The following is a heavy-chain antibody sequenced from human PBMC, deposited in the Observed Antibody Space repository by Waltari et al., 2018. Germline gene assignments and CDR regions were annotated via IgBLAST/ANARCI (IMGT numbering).Heavy chain of an antibody. CDR3: AKSLNGIFRFDI. CDR2: MFHSGST. D-gene: IGHD2-8*01. V-gene: IGHV4-38-2*02. CDR1: DYSLTSYY. Sequence: QVQLQESGPGLVKPSETLSLSCSVADYSLTSYYWGWIRQPPGKGLQWIGSMFHSGSTYYNPSLKSRVSLSVDTSQKTFSLNLISVTAADTAVYFCAKSLNGIFRFDIWSQRTMVTVSS. J-gene: IGHJ3*02.